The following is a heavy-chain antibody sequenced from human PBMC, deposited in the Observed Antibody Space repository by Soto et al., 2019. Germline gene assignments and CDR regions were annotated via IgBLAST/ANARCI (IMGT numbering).Heavy chain of an antibody. J-gene: IGHJ4*02. CDR3: SRGGDAYKAGNY. V-gene: IGHV4-34*01. CDR2: IHHSGSI. CDR1: GGSCSVCY. D-gene: IGHD1-1*01. Sequence: PSYTLSLTFAFYGGSCSVCYSTGIRRPPGKGLEWIGEIHHSGSINYNSSLKSRVTISADTSKNQFFLKLSSVTAADTAVYYCSRGGDAYKAGNYWGQGTLVTVS.